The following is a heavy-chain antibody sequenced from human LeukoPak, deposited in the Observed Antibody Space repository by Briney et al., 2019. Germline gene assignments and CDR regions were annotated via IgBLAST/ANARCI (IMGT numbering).Heavy chain of an antibody. V-gene: IGHV4-59*12. CDR2: IYYSGST. D-gene: IGHD3-3*01. CDR1: GGAISSSY. CDR3: ARSTYHDFWSGYYTGFLVDY. Sequence: SETLSLTCTVSGGAISSSYWSWIRQPPGKGLEWIGYIYYSGSTNYNPSLKSRVTISVDTSKNQFSLKLSSVTAADTAVYYCARSTYHDFWSGYYTGFLVDYWGRGTLVTVSS. J-gene: IGHJ4*02.